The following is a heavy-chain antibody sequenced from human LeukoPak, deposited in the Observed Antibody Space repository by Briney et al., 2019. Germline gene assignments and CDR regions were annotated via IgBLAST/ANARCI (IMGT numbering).Heavy chain of an antibody. CDR3: ARGGQNFDFWRFDY. J-gene: IGHJ4*02. Sequence: TGGSLRLSCAGSGFTFNDHAMSWARQAPGKGLEWVSSISGSGGSTYYADYVKGRSTISRDNSKNVVYFEMHSLRGEDTAVYFCARGGQNFDFWRFDYWGQGTLVVVSS. D-gene: IGHD3-3*01. CDR2: ISGSGGST. CDR1: GFTFNDHA. V-gene: IGHV3-23*01.